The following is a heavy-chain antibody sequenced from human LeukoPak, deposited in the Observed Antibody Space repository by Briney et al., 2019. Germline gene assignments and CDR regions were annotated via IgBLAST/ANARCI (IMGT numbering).Heavy chain of an antibody. D-gene: IGHD5-18*01. CDR1: GFTFSSYA. V-gene: IGHV3-23*01. Sequence: QTGGSLRLSCAASGFTFSSYAMSWVCQAPGKGLEWVSVISGPGGSTFYADSVKGRFTISRDNSKNTLYLQMNSLRAEDTAVYYCANVPGYGTFDYWGQGTLVTVSS. CDR3: ANVPGYGTFDY. J-gene: IGHJ4*02. CDR2: ISGPGGST.